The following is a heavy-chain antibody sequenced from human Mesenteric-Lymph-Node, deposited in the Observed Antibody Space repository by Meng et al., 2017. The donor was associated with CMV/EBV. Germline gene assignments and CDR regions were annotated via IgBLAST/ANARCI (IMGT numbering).Heavy chain of an antibody. CDR1: GDTFTGYF. CDR3: ARRNPHDYGGLLFDY. Sequence: SGDTFTGYFIHWVRQAPGQGFEWLGWIKPDSGGTHYAQKFQHRVTMTRDTSINTAYMELSTLRSDDTAVYYCARRNPHDYGGLLFDYWGQGTLVTVSS. V-gene: IGHV1-2*02. CDR2: IKPDSGGT. D-gene: IGHD4/OR15-4a*01. J-gene: IGHJ4*02.